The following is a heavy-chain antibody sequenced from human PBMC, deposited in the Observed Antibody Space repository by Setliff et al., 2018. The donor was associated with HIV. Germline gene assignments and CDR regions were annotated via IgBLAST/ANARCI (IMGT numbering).Heavy chain of an antibody. V-gene: IGHV2-5*01. CDR2: IYWNENK. CDR3: AHIPVSRNEYFFDY. J-gene: IGHJ4*02. D-gene: IGHD3-10*01. Sequence: SGPTLVNPTQTLTLTCTFSGFSLSTSGVGVGWIRQSPGKALEWLAVIYWNENKYYSPSLRSRLTVTRDTSKNQVVLTMTNMDPVDTGTYFCAHIPVSRNEYFFDYWGQGTLVTVSS. CDR1: GFSLSTSGVG.